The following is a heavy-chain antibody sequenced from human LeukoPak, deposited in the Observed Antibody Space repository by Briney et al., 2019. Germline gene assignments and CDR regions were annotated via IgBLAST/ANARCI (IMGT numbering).Heavy chain of an antibody. CDR3: ARDPYYDSSHSDY. J-gene: IGHJ4*02. D-gene: IGHD3-22*01. V-gene: IGHV3-64*01. Sequence: PGGSLRLSCAASGFTFSSYGMHWVRQAPGKGLEYVSAISSNGGSTYYANSVKGRFTISRDNSKNTLYLQMGSLRAEDMAVYYCARDPYYDSSHSDYWGQGTLVTVSS. CDR1: GFTFSSYG. CDR2: ISSNGGST.